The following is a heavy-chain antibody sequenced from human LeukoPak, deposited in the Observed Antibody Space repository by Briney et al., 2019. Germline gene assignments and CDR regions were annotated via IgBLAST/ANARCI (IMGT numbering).Heavy chain of an antibody. CDR2: MNPNSGNT. D-gene: IGHD2-2*01. J-gene: IGHJ6*03. CDR3: ARGVYCSSTSCYDPDYYMDV. Sequence: ASVKVSCKASGYTFTSYDINWVRQATGQGREWMGWMNPNSGNTGYAQKFQGRVTITRNTSISTAYMELSSLRSEDTAVYYCARGVYCSSTSCYDPDYYMDVWGKGTTVTVSS. CDR1: GYTFTSYD. V-gene: IGHV1-8*01.